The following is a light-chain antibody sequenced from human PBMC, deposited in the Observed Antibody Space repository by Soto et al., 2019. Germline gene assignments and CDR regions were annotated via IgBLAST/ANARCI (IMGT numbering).Light chain of an antibody. J-gene: IGKJ5*01. V-gene: IGKV1-39*01. CDR1: QNIENY. CDR2: VAS. Sequence: DIQMTQSPSSLSASLGDTVTISCRASQNIENYLHWYQQKAGKAPEVLLYVASVLKDGVSSRFSGSGYGTDFTLTITNLQTEDFAMYYCTQSFGSPPITSGQGTRLDIK. CDR3: TQSFGSPPIT.